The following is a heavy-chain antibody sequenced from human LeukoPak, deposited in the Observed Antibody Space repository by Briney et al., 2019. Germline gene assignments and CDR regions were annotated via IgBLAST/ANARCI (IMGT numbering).Heavy chain of an antibody. CDR1: GFTFSSYS. V-gene: IGHV3-48*04. D-gene: IGHD6-13*01. CDR2: ISGSSSTI. Sequence: PGGSLRLSCATSGFTFSSYSMNWVRHAPGKGLEWVSYISGSSSTIYYADSVKGRFTISRDNAKNSLYLQMNSLRAEDTAVYYCARPPYSSSWDPGWFDPWGQGTLITVSS. CDR3: ARPPYSSSWDPGWFDP. J-gene: IGHJ5*02.